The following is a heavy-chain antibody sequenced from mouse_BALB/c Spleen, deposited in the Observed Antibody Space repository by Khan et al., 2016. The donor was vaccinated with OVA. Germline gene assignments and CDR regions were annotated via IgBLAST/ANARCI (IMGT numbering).Heavy chain of an antibody. CDR1: GISITSGNYR. Sequence: EVQLQESGPGLVKPSQTVSLTCTVTGISITSGNYRWSWIRQFPGNKLEWIGNIYYSGTVTYNPSLTSRTTITRDTSKKQFFLEMNSLTAEDTATYYWARDYGSLYWFFDVWGAGTTVTVSS. CDR2: IYYSGTV. CDR3: ARDYGSLYWFFDV. V-gene: IGHV3-5*02. J-gene: IGHJ1*01. D-gene: IGHD1-1*01.